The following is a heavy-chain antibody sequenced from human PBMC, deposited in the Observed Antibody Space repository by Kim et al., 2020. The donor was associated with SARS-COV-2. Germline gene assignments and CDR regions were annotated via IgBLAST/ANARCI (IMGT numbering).Heavy chain of an antibody. CDR1: GFTFSSYA. V-gene: IGHV3-23*03. CDR3: AKPLAAADHLYYYGMDV. CDR2: IYSGGSST. Sequence: GGSLRLSCAASGFTFSSYAMSWVRQAPGKGLEWVSVIYSGGSSTYYADSVKGRFTISRDNSKTTLYLQMNSLRAEDTAVYYCAKPLAAADHLYYYGMDVWGQGTTVTVS. J-gene: IGHJ6*02. D-gene: IGHD6-13*01.